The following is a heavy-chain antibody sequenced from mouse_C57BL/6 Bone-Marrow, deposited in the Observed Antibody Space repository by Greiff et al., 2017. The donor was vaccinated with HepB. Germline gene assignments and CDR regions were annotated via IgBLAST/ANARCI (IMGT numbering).Heavy chain of an antibody. CDR3: TRDDSGSSSGYFDV. V-gene: IGHV5-9-1*02. CDR2: ISSGGDYI. J-gene: IGHJ1*03. CDR1: GFTFSSYA. D-gene: IGHD1-1*01. Sequence: EVKLVESGEGLVKPGGSLKLSCAASGFTFSSYAMSWVRQTPEKRLEWVAYISSGGDYIYYADTVKGRFTISRDNARNTLYLQMSSLKSADTAMYYCTRDDSGSSSGYFDVWGTGTTVTVSS.